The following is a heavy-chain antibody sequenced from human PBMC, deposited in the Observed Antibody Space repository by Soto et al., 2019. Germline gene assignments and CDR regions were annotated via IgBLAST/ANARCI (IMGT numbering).Heavy chain of an antibody. CDR3: ARGVTNSGYDDAFDI. Sequence: GASVKVSCKASGGTFSSYTISWVRQAPGQGLEWMGRIIPILGIANYAQKFQGRVTITADKSTSTAYMELSSLRSEDTAVYYCARGVTNSGYDDAFDIWGQGTMVTVSS. D-gene: IGHD5-12*01. J-gene: IGHJ3*02. V-gene: IGHV1-69*02. CDR1: GGTFSSYT. CDR2: IIPILGIA.